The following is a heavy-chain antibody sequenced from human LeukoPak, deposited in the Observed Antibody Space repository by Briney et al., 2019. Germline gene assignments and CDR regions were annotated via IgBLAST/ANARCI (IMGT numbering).Heavy chain of an antibody. CDR2: INHSGST. Sequence: SETLSLTCAVYGGSFSGYYWSWIRQPPGKGLEWIGEINHSGSTNYNPSLTSRVTISVDTSKNQFSLKLSSVTAADTAVYYCARDVAFDYWGQGTLITVSS. V-gene: IGHV4-34*01. J-gene: IGHJ4*02. CDR3: ARDVAFDY. CDR1: GGSFSGYY. D-gene: IGHD5-12*01.